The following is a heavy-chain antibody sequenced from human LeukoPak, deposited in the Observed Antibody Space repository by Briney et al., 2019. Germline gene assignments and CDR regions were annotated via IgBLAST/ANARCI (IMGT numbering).Heavy chain of an antibody. D-gene: IGHD3-16*02. J-gene: IGHJ4*03. CDR3: AIMITCGGVIVRDH. CDR1: GGSISSGTSY. CDR2: IYTSGST. V-gene: IGHV4-61*02. Sequence: SQTLSLTCSVSGGSISSGTSYWSWIRHPAGKGLEWIGRIYTSGSTNYNPSLKSRVTISVDTSKNQFSLRLRSPTAADPAVYYCAIMITCGGVIVRDHWGHGTLVTVSS.